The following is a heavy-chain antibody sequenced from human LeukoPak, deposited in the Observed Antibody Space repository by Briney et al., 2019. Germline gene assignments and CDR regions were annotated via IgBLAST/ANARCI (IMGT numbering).Heavy chain of an antibody. D-gene: IGHD2-21*01. CDR2: ISGGGGRT. V-gene: IGHV3-23*01. CDR3: AKDVRDIVVLIDTYMY. Sequence: GGSLRLSCAASGFTFSSYAMSWVRQAPGKGLEWISVISGGGGRTYYGDSVKGRFTISRDNSKNTVYLQMNSLRAEDTAVYYCAKDVRDIVVLIDTYMYWGQGTLVTVSS. CDR1: GFTFSSYA. J-gene: IGHJ4*02.